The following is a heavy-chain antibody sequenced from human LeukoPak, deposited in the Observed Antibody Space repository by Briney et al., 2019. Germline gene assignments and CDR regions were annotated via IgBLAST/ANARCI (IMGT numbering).Heavy chain of an antibody. CDR3: AKDQVAVAGTGSYGLYYYGMDV. Sequence: PGASLRLSCAASGFTFSSYGMHWVRQAPGKGLEWVAVISYDGSNKYYADSVKGRFTISRDNSKNTLYLQMNSLRAEDTAVYYCAKDQVAVAGTGSYGLYYYGMDVWGQGTTVTVSS. CDR2: ISYDGSNK. CDR1: GFTFSSYG. J-gene: IGHJ6*02. D-gene: IGHD6-19*01. V-gene: IGHV3-30*18.